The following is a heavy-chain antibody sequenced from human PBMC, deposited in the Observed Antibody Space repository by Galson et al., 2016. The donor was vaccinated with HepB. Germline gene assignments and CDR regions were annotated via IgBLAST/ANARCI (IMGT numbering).Heavy chain of an antibody. Sequence: GAEVKKPGESLRISCKDSGYSFTSYWISWVRQMPGKGLEWMGRIDPTDSYTNYSPSFQGHVTISADKSISTAYLQWSSLKAPDTAMFYCARRHRNYYYGIDGGGQGTTVTVSS. V-gene: IGHV5-10-1*01. J-gene: IGHJ6*02. CDR1: GYSFTSYW. CDR2: IDPTDSYT. CDR3: ARRHRNYYYGIDG. D-gene: IGHD2-21*01.